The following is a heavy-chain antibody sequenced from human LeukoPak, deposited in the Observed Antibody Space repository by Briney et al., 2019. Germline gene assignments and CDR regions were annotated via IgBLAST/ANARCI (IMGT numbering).Heavy chain of an antibody. CDR3: ARDLYYDSSGYYYGYFQH. CDR1: GYTFTSYG. CDR2: ISAYNGNT. Sequence: GASVTVSCKASGYTFTSYGISWVRQAPGQGLEWMGWISAYNGNTNYAQKLQGRVTMNTDTSTSTAYMELRSLRSDDTAVYYCARDLYYDSSGYYYGYFQHWGQGTLVTVSS. V-gene: IGHV1-18*01. D-gene: IGHD3-22*01. J-gene: IGHJ1*01.